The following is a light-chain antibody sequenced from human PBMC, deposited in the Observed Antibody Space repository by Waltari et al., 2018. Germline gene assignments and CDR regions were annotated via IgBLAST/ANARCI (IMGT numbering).Light chain of an antibody. V-gene: IGKV3-11*01. J-gene: IGKJ4*01. CDR3: QQRKDWPLS. CDR2: EAV. CDR1: QSVKTY. Sequence: EIVLTQSPANLSLSPGERATLSSRARQSVKTYLACHQHRPGQTPRLLIYEAVYRVPGIPGRFSGSGSGTDFTLTISSLEPEDFAVYYCQQRKDWPLSFGGGTKVEMK.